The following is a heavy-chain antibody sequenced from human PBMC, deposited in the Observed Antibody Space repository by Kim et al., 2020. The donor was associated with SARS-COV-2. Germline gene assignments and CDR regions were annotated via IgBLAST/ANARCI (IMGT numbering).Heavy chain of an antibody. V-gene: IGHV3-48*04. D-gene: IGHD4-17*01. CDR3: ARDYTYGDSTWDL. J-gene: IGHJ2*01. CDR2: ISSSSSSTI. CDR1: GFTFSSYS. Sequence: GGSLRLSCAASGFTFSSYSMNWVRQAPGKGLEWVSYISSSSSSTIYYADSVKGRFTISRDNAKNSLYLQMNSLRAEDTAVYYCARDYTYGDSTWDLWGRGTLVTVSS.